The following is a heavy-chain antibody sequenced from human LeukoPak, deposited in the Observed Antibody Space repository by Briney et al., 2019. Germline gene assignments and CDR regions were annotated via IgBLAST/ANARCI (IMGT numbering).Heavy chain of an antibody. D-gene: IGHD3-22*01. V-gene: IGHV1-69*05. CDR1: GGTFSSYA. Sequence: SVKVSCKASGGTFSSYAISWVRQAPGQGLEWMGGIIPIFGTANYAQKFQGRVTITTDESTSTAYMELSSLRSEDTAVYYCASGYYDSSGYYYFDYWGQGTLATVSS. CDR3: ASGYYDSSGYYYFDY. J-gene: IGHJ4*02. CDR2: IIPIFGTA.